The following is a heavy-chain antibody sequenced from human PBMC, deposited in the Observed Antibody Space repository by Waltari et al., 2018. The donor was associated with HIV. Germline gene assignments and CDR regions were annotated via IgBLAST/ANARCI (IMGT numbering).Heavy chain of an antibody. V-gene: IGHV3-74*01. J-gene: IGHJ4*02. Sequence: EVQLVESGGGLVQPGGSLRLSCAASGFTFSSYWTHWVRQAPGKGLVGFSRINSDGRSTGYADSVKGRFTISRDNAKNTLYLQMNSLRAEDTAVYYCARAGRDGKLPPDYWGQGTLVTVSS. CDR2: INSDGRST. CDR1: GFTFSSYW. CDR3: ARAGRDGKLPPDY. D-gene: IGHD1-7*01.